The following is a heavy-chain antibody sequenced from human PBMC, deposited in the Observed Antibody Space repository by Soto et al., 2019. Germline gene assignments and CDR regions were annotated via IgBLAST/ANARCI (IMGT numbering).Heavy chain of an antibody. D-gene: IGHD2-2*01. CDR1: GFTFSSYG. Sequence: GGSLRLSCAASGFTFSSYGMHWVRQAPGKGLEWVAVIWYDGSNKYYADSVKGRFTISRDNSKNTLYLQMNSLRAEDTVLYYCAKDDIVVAFWTMDVWGKGTTVTVSS. CDR2: IWYDGSNK. J-gene: IGHJ6*03. V-gene: IGHV3-33*06. CDR3: AKDDIVVAFWTMDV.